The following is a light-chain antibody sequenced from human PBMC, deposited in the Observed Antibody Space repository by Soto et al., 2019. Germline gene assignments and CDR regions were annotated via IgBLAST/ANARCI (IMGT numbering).Light chain of an antibody. CDR2: DAS. CDR1: QSFIRR. J-gene: IGKJ1*01. V-gene: IGKV1-5*01. Sequence: DIQMTQSPSTLSASVGDRITITCRASQSFIRRLAWFQHKPWKVPKLLIFDASTLQTGVPSRFGGGGSRTEFTLTISGLQPDDFATHYCQQYNSYSPWTFGPGTKVDIK. CDR3: QQYNSYSPWT.